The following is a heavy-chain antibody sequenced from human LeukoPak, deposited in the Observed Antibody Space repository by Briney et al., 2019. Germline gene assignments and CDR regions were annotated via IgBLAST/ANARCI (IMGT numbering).Heavy chain of an antibody. CDR3: ARELVVVAATKFDP. CDR2: IKQDGSEK. V-gene: IGHV3-7*03. D-gene: IGHD2-15*01. J-gene: IGHJ5*02. CDR1: GFTFSSYW. Sequence: GGSLRLSCAASGFTFSSYWMSWVRQAPGKGLEWVANIKQDGSEKYYVDSVKGRFTISRDNAKNSLYLQMNSLRAEDTAVYYCARELVVVAATKFDPWGQRTLVTVSS.